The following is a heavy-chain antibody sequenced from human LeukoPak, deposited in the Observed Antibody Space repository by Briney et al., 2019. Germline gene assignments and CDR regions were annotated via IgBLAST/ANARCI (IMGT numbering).Heavy chain of an antibody. J-gene: IGHJ5*02. Sequence: PGGSLRLSCAASGFTFDDYGMSWVRQAPGKGLEWVSGINWNGGSTGYADSVKGRFTISRDNAKNSLYLQMNSLRAEDTALYYCARLKSTAGTGWWFDPWGQGTLVTVSS. V-gene: IGHV3-20*04. D-gene: IGHD6-13*01. CDR1: GFTFDDYG. CDR2: INWNGGST. CDR3: ARLKSTAGTGWWFDP.